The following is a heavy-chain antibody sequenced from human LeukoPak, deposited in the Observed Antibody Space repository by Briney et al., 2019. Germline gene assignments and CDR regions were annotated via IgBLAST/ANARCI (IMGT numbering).Heavy chain of an antibody. J-gene: IGHJ3*02. Sequence: PGGSLRLSCAASEFSVGSNYMTWVRQAPGKGLEWVSLIYSGGSTYYADSVKGRFTISKDNSKNTLHLQMNSLRPEDTAVYYCVREGEADIFDIWGQGTMVTVSS. CDR3: VREGEADIFDI. D-gene: IGHD3-16*01. CDR2: IYSGGST. CDR1: EFSVGSNY. V-gene: IGHV3-66*02.